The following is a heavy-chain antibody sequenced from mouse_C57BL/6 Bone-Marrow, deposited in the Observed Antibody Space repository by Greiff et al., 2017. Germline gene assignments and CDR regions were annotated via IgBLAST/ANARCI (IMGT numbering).Heavy chain of an antibody. CDR1: GYTFTSYW. CDR3: ARGYYYGSSFDY. V-gene: IGHV1-50*01. D-gene: IGHD1-1*01. CDR2: IDPSDSYT. J-gene: IGHJ2*01. Sequence: QVQLQQSGAELVKPGASVKLSCKASGYTFTSYWMQWVKQRPGQGLEWIGEIDPSDSYTNYTQKFKGKATLTVDTSSSTAYMQLSSLTSEDSAVYYCARGYYYGSSFDYWGQGTTLTVSS.